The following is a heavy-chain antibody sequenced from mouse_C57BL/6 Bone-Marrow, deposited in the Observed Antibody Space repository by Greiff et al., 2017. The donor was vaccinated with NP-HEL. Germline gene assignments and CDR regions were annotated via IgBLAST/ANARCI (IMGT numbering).Heavy chain of an antibody. CDR2: INPSTGGT. CDR1: GYSFTGYY. Sequence: LVESGPELVKPGASVKISCKASGYSFTGYYMNWVKQSPEKSLEWIGEINPSTGGTTYNQKFKAKATLTVDKSSSTAYMQLKSLTSEDSAVYYCARGRQLRPFAYWGQGTLVTVSA. V-gene: IGHV1-42*01. CDR3: ARGRQLRPFAY. D-gene: IGHD3-2*02. J-gene: IGHJ3*01.